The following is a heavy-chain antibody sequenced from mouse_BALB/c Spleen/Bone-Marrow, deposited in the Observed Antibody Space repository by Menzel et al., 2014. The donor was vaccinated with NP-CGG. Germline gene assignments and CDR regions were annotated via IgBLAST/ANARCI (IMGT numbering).Heavy chain of an antibody. J-gene: IGHJ3*01. CDR3: ASYGNSFGY. V-gene: IGHV1-39*01. CDR1: GYSFTGYN. CDR2: IDPHYGGT. D-gene: IGHD2-1*01. Sequence: VQLKESGPELEKPGASVKISCKASGYSFTGYNMNWVKQGNGKSLEWIGNIDPHYGGTSYNQKFKDKATLTVDKSSNTAYMQLKSLTSEDSAIYYCASYGNSFGYWGQGTLVTVSA.